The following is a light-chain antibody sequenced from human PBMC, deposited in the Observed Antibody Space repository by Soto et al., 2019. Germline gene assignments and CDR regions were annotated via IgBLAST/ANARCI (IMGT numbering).Light chain of an antibody. V-gene: IGLV2-23*01. J-gene: IGLJ7*01. Sequence: QSVLTQPASVSGSPGQSITISCTGTSSDVGSYNLVSWYQQHPGKAPKLMIYEGSKRPSGVSNRFSGSKSGNTASLTISWLQAEDEADYYCCSYAGSSTDVFGTGTQLTVL. CDR1: SSDVGSYNL. CDR2: EGS. CDR3: CSYAGSSTDV.